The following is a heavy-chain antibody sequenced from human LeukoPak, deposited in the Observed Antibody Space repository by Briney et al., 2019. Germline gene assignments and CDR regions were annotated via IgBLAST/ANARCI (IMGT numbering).Heavy chain of an antibody. V-gene: IGHV4-59*01. CDR1: GGSISSYY. CDR2: IYYSGST. CDR3: ARSGYFGYSSSWYGAFDI. D-gene: IGHD6-13*01. Sequence: PSETLSLTCTVSGGSISSYYWSWIRQPPGKGLEWIGYIYYSGSTNYNPSLKSRVTISVDTSKNQFSLKLSSVTAADTAVYYCARSGYFGYSSSWYGAFDIWGQRTMVTVSS. J-gene: IGHJ3*02.